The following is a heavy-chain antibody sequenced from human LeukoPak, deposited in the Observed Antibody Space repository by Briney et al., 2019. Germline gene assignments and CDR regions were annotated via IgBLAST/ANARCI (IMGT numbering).Heavy chain of an antibody. CDR2: ISWNSGSI. D-gene: IGHD6-19*01. CDR3: ANEGGSGWWNFDY. J-gene: IGHJ4*02. V-gene: IGHV3-9*01. Sequence: GGSLRLSCAASGFTFDDYAMHWVRQAPGKGLEWVSGISWNSGSIGYADSVKGRFTISRDNAKNSLYLQMNSLRAEDTALYYCANEGGSGWWNFDYWGQGTLVTVSS. CDR1: GFTFDDYA.